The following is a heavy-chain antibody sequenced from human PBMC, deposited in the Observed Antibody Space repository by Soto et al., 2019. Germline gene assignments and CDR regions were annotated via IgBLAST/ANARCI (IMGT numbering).Heavy chain of an antibody. D-gene: IGHD2-21*01. Sequence: EVQLLESGGDLVQPGGSLRLSCAASGFAFTTFAMSWLRQAPGRGLEWLAVTSGSGANIYYADSVKGRFTISRDNYNDAVYLQMKGLRAEDTAMYYCAKVGGGGPRWLLVKDFSSWGQGTPVTVSS. V-gene: IGHV3-23*01. CDR1: GFAFTTFA. CDR2: TSGSGANI. J-gene: IGHJ1*01. CDR3: AKVGGGGPRWLLVKDFSS.